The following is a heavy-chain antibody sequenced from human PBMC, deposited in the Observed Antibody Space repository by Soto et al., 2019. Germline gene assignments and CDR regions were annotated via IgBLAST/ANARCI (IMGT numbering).Heavy chain of an antibody. CDR1: GFSLNTGGLG. V-gene: IGHV2-5*02. CDR3: AHSLCGGDCLQSYSSHYYYGMDV. Sequence: QITLKESGPTLVKPTQTLTLTCTFSGFSLNTGGLGVGWIRQPPGKALAWLALIYWADDKRYSPSLKSRLTITKDTSKNQVVLTMTNMDPVDTATYYCAHSLCGGDCLQSYSSHYYYGMDVWGQGTTVTVSS. J-gene: IGHJ6*02. CDR2: IYWADDK. D-gene: IGHD2-21*02.